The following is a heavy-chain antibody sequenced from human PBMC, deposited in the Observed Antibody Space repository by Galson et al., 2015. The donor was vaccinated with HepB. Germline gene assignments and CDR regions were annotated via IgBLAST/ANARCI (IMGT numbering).Heavy chain of an antibody. Sequence: SLRLSCAASGFTFSSYSMNWVRQAPGKGLEWVSYISSSSSSTIYYADSVKGRFTISRDNAKNSLYLQMNSLRAEDTAVYYCASEVQWLGFDYWGQGTLVTVSS. J-gene: IGHJ4*02. CDR3: ASEVQWLGFDY. CDR1: GFTFSSYS. D-gene: IGHD6-19*01. V-gene: IGHV3-48*01. CDR2: ISSSSSSTI.